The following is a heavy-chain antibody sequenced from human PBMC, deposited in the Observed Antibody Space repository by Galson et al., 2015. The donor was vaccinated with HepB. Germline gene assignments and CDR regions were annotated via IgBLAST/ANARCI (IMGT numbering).Heavy chain of an antibody. D-gene: IGHD2-15*01. CDR3: ATLVAPNTDYYYMDV. CDR1: GGSISSSSYY. V-gene: IGHV4-39*07. Sequence: LSLTCTVSGGSISSSSYYWGWIRQPPGKGLEWIGSIYYSGSTYYNPSLTSRVAISLDTSKNQFSLKLNSVTAADTAVYYCATLVAPNTDYYYMDVWGKGTTVSVS. CDR2: IYYSGST. J-gene: IGHJ6*03.